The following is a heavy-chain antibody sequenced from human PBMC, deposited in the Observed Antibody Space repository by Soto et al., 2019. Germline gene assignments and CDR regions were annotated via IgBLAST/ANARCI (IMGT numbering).Heavy chain of an antibody. CDR3: TKYSGSSSTPAA. J-gene: IGHJ5*02. D-gene: IGHD1-26*01. V-gene: IGHV3-73*02. Sequence: EVQLVQSGGGLVQPGGSLKLSCVASGFTFSGSAMNWVRQASGKGLEWVGRIGTKAKSYATTYAASGRGRFTIARDDSKNTAYLQMNSLKTEDTAVYYCTKYSGSSSTPAALGQGTLVTVSS. CDR2: IGTKAKSYAT. CDR1: GFTFSGSA.